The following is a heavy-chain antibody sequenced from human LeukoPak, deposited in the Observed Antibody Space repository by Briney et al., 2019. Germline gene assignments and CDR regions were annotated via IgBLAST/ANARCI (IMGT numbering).Heavy chain of an antibody. CDR2: INWNGGST. CDR1: GFTFDDYG. CDR3: AKDMYSSSWAFFDY. V-gene: IGHV3-20*04. D-gene: IGHD6-13*01. Sequence: GGSLRLSCAASGFTFDDYGMCWVRQAPGKGLEWGSGINWNGGSTGYADSVKGRFTISRDNAKNSLYLQMNSLRAEDMALYYCAKDMYSSSWAFFDYWGQGTLVTVSS. J-gene: IGHJ4*02.